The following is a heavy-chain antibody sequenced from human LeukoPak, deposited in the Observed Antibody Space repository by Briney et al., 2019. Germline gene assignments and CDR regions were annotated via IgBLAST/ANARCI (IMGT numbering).Heavy chain of an antibody. CDR3: ARDPPGTTAFDL. V-gene: IGHV1-2*02. Sequence: ASVKVSCKASGYIFTDYYLHWVRQAPGQGLEWMGWINPKSDGTKYAQNFRGRVTMTWDTSISTAYMEVSSPTSDDTAMFYCARDPPGTTAFDLLGQGTMVTVSS. J-gene: IGHJ3*01. CDR2: INPKSDGT. CDR1: GYIFTDYY. D-gene: IGHD1-1*01.